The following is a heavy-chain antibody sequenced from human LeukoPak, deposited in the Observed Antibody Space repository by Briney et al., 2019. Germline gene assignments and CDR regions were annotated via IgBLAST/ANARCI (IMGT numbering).Heavy chain of an antibody. CDR2: ISAYNGNT. J-gene: IGHJ4*02. CDR1: GYIFTSYD. Sequence: ASVKVSCKASGYIFTSYDINWVRQATGQGLEWMGWISAYNGNTNYAQKLQGRVTMTTDTSTSTAYMELRSLRSDDTAVYYCARESRGSGYRILLDYWGQGTLVTVSS. CDR3: ARESRGSGYRILLDY. D-gene: IGHD6-19*01. V-gene: IGHV1-18*01.